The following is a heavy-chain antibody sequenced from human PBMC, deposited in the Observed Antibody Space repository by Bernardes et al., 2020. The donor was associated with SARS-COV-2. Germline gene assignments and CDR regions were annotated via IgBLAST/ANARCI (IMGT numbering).Heavy chain of an antibody. V-gene: IGHV3-21*01. CDR3: ARAAYFDY. CDR1: GLTFRSYT. J-gene: IGHJ4*02. D-gene: IGHD2-15*01. CDR2: ISSTSNFI. Sequence: LRLFCASSGLTFRSYTMNWVHKAPGKGLEWVESISSTSNFIYYADSVKGRFTISRDNANNSLYLQINSLRAEDTAVYYCARAAYFDYWGQGTLVTVSS.